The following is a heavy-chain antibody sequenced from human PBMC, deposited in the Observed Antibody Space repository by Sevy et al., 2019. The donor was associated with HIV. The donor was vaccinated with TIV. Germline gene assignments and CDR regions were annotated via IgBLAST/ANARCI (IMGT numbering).Heavy chain of an antibody. CDR2: MNPNSGNT. V-gene: IGHV1-8*03. CDR1: GYTFTSYD. Sequence: ASVKVSCKASGYTFTSYDINWVRQATGQGLEWMGWMNPNSGNTGYAQKFQGRVTITTDTSISTAYMELNSLRSEDTAVYYCAREYRPRSGYQYYFDYWGQGTLVTVSS. J-gene: IGHJ4*02. CDR3: AREYRPRSGYQYYFDY. D-gene: IGHD3-22*01.